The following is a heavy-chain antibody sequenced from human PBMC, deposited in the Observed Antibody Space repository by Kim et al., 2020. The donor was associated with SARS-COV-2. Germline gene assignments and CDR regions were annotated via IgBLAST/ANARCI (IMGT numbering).Heavy chain of an antibody. CDR3: ITDPTTTYDVWSGYYPRDYYYGMDV. CDR2: IKSKSDGGTT. V-gene: IGHV3-15*01. Sequence: GGSLRLSCAASGFTFSNAWMSWVRQAPGKGLEWVGRIKSKSDGGTTDYAAPVKGRLTISRDDSKNTLYLQMNSVKTEATAVYNCITDPTTTYDVWSGYYPRDYYYGMDVGRQGNTLTLSS. D-gene: IGHD3-3*01. CDR1: GFTFSNAW. J-gene: IGHJ6*02.